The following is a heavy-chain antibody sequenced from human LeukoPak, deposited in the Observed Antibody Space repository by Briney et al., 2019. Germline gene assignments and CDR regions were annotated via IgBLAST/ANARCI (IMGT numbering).Heavy chain of an antibody. J-gene: IGHJ5*02. V-gene: IGHV4-34*01. CDR3: ARGELTQHWFDP. D-gene: IGHD1-7*01. CDR1: GGSISGYY. Sequence: SETLSLTCAVYGGSISGYYWSWIRQPPGKGLEWIGEINHSGSTNYNPSLKSRVTISVDTSKNQFSLKLSSVTAADTAVYYCARGELTQHWFDPWGQGTLVTVSS. CDR2: INHSGST.